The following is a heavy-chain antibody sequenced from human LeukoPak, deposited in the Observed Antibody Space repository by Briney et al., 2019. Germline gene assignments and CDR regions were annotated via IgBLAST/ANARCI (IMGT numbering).Heavy chain of an antibody. J-gene: IGHJ2*01. V-gene: IGHV1-69*04. CDR2: IIPILGIA. CDR3: ARETPVSREGYFDP. CDR1: GGTFSSYA. Sequence: SVKVSCKASGGTFSSYAISWVRQAPGQGLEWMGRIIPILGIANYAQKFQGRVTITADKSTSTAYMELSSLRAEDTGVYYCARETPVSREGYFDPWARGPLVIVA. D-gene: IGHD4-17*01.